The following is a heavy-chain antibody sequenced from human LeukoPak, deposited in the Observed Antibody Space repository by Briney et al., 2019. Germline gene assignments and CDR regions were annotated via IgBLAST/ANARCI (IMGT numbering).Heavy chain of an antibody. J-gene: IGHJ4*02. CDR3: AKDRRRFWSGYLDY. Sequence: GGSLRLSCAASGFSLSNYAMSWVRQAPGKGLEWVSGISDSGGTTYYADSVKGRFTISRDNSKNTLYLQMNSLTAEDTAVYYCAKDRRRFWSGYLDYWGQGALVTVSS. V-gene: IGHV3-23*01. CDR1: GFSLSNYA. D-gene: IGHD3-3*01. CDR2: ISDSGGTT.